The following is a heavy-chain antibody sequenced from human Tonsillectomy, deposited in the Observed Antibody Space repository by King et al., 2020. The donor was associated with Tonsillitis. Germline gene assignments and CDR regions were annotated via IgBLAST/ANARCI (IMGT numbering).Heavy chain of an antibody. J-gene: IGHJ4*02. CDR1: GFTVSGNY. Sequence: VKLVESGGGLIQPGGSLRLSCAASGFTVSGNYMGWVRQAPGKGLEWVSILYSGGSTYYADSVEGRFTISRDNSKNTRYLQMNSLRAEDTAVYYCARTRYSGIYFEGFDYWGQGTLVAVSS. V-gene: IGHV3-53*01. CDR2: LYSGGST. D-gene: IGHD1-26*01. CDR3: ARTRYSGIYFEGFDY.